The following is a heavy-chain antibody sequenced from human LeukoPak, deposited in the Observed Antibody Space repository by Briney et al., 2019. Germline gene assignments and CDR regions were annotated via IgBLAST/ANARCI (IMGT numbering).Heavy chain of an antibody. CDR1: GYTFTSYG. Sequence: ASVKVSCKASGYTFTSYGVSWVRQAPGQGLEWMGWISAYNGNTNYAQKLQGRVTMTRDTSISTAYMELSRLRSDDTAVYYCAREQAVAGTWNLGPGDYWGQGTLVTVSS. CDR2: ISAYNGNT. J-gene: IGHJ4*02. CDR3: AREQAVAGTWNLGPGDY. D-gene: IGHD6-19*01. V-gene: IGHV1-18*01.